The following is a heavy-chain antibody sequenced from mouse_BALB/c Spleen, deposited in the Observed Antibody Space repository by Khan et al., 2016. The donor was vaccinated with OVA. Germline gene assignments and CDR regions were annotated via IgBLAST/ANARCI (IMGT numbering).Heavy chain of an antibody. CDR1: GYTFTSYW. J-gene: IGHJ4*01. CDR2: IAPGSGST. V-gene: IGHV1S41*01. CDR3: AISNYYGSALYAMDY. Sequence: DLVRPGALVKLSCKASGYTFTSYWINWIKQRPGQGLEWIGRIAPGSGSTSYNEMFKDKATLTVDTSSSTAYIQLGSLSSEDSAVCFVAISNYYGSALYAMDYWGEGPAVTVSS. D-gene: IGHD1-1*01.